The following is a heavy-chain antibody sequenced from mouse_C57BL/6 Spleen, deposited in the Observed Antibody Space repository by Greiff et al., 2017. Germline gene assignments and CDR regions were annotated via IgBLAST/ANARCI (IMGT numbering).Heavy chain of an antibody. CDR2: IRSKSNNYAT. D-gene: IGHD1-1*01. J-gene: IGHJ4*01. V-gene: IGHV10-1*01. CDR1: GFSFNTYA. Sequence: EVQVVESGGGLVQPKGSLKLSCAASGFSFNTYAMNWVRQAPGKGLEWVARIRSKSNNYATYYADSVKDRFTISRDDSESMLYLQMNNLKTEDTAMYYCVRHTDYGSSSYAMDYWGQGTSVTVSS. CDR3: VRHTDYGSSSYAMDY.